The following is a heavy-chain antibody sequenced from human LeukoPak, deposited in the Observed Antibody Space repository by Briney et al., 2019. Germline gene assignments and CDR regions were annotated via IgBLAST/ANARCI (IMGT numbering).Heavy chain of an antibody. CDR1: GFTVSSNY. J-gene: IGHJ3*02. CDR2: IYSGGST. D-gene: IGHD6-6*01. CDR3: ARDRRVAGRSDAFDI. Sequence: QTGGSLRLSCAASGFTVSSNYMSWVRQAPGKGLEWVSVIYSGGSTYYADSVKGRFTISRDNSKNTLYLQMNSLRAEDTAVYYCARDRRVAGRSDAFDIWGQGTMVTVSS. V-gene: IGHV3-66*01.